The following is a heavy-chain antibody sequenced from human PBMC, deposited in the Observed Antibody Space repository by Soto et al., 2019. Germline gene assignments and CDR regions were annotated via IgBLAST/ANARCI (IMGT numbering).Heavy chain of an antibody. CDR1: GGSISSYY. D-gene: IGHD1-26*01. CDR2: IYYSGST. J-gene: IGHJ5*02. CDR3: ALSPHYGGNSGTFDP. Sequence: SETLSLTCTVSGGSISSYYWSWIRQPPGKGLEWIGYIYYSGSTNYNPSLKSRVTISVDTSKNQFSLKLSSVTAADTAVYYCALSPHYGGNSGTFDPWGLGTLVTVSS. V-gene: IGHV4-59*01.